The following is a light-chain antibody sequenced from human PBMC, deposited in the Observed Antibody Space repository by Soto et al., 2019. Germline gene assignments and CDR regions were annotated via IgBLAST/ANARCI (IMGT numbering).Light chain of an antibody. CDR3: QQYGSSPLT. CDR1: QSVSSSY. Sequence: EIVLTQSPGTLSLSPGERATLSCRASQSVSSSYLAWYQHKPGQAPRLLIYGASSRATGIADRFSGSGSGTDFSITISRLEHEDFAVYYCQQYGSSPLTFGQGTKLEIK. J-gene: IGKJ2*01. V-gene: IGKV3-20*01. CDR2: GAS.